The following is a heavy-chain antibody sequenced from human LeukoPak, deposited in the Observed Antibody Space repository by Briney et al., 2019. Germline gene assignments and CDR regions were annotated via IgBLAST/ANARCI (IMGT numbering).Heavy chain of an antibody. CDR3: ARDLGALDYYMNDAFDI. CDR2: IYTSGST. Sequence: SETLSLTCTVSGGSISSYYWSWIRQPAGKGLEWIGRIYTSGSTNYNPSLKSRVTMSVDTSKNQFSLKLSSVTAADTAVYYCARDLGALDYYMNDAFDIWGQGTMVTVSS. D-gene: IGHD1-26*01. CDR1: GGSISSYY. J-gene: IGHJ3*02. V-gene: IGHV4-4*07.